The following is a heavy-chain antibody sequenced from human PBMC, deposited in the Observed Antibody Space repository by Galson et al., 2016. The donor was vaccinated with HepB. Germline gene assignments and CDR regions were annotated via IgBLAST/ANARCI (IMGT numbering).Heavy chain of an antibody. CDR1: GDSISSSGSYS. CDR2: IYHSGTT. CDR3: ARYSNYGDYGYFDY. D-gene: IGHD4-17*01. Sequence: TLYLTCGVPGDSISSSGSYSWHWIRQPPGKGLEWIGYIYHSGTTYYNPSLKSRLTIPVDKSKNQFSLNLSSVTAADTAVYYCARYSNYGDYGYFDYWGQGTLVTVSS. V-gene: IGHV4-30-2*02. J-gene: IGHJ4*02.